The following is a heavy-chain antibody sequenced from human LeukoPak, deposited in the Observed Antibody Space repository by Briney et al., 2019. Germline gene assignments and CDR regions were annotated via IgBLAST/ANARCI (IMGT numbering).Heavy chain of an antibody. CDR3: ARWQYDSSGYRKIDC. V-gene: IGHV4-59*01. CDR1: GDSMSSNY. J-gene: IGHJ4*02. Sequence: SETLSLTCTVSGDSMSSNYWSWIRQPPGKGLEWIGYIYYSGSTNYNPSLKSRVTISVDTSKNQFSLKLNSVTAADTAVYYCARWQYDSSGYRKIDCWGQGTLVTVSS. D-gene: IGHD3-22*01. CDR2: IYYSGST.